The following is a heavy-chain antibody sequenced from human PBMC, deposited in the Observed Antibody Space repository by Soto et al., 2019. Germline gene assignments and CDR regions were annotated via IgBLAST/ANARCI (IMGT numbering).Heavy chain of an antibody. CDR1: GFTFSSYG. Sequence: QVQLVESGGGVVQPGRSLRLSCAASGFTFSSYGMHWVRQAPGKGLEWVAVIWYDGSNKYYADSVKGRFTISRDNSKNTVYLQMNSLRAEDTAVYYCAREGYGGKEYWFVPWGQGTLVTVSS. D-gene: IGHD4-17*01. CDR3: AREGYGGKEYWFVP. J-gene: IGHJ5*02. CDR2: IWYDGSNK. V-gene: IGHV3-33*01.